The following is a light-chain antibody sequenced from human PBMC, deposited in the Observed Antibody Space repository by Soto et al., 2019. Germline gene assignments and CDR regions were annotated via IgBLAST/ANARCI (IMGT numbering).Light chain of an antibody. V-gene: IGKV3-20*01. CDR2: GAS. J-gene: IGKJ1*01. CDR1: QSVSSSY. CDR3: QQYGSSFSST. Sequence: EIVLTQSPGTLSLSPGERATLSCRASQSVSSSYLAWYQQKPGQAPRLLIYGASSRATGIPDRFSGSGSGTDFALTISRLEPEDFAVYYCQQYGSSFSSTVGQGTKVEIK.